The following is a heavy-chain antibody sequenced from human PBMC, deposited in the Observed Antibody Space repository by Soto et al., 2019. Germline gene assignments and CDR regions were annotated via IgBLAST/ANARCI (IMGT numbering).Heavy chain of an antibody. CDR3: GLYCTNTKCRGGYYLDL. V-gene: IGHV1-69*01. D-gene: IGHD2-8*01. Sequence: QVLLVQSGAELKQPGSSVSVSCKASGDSFTNYAFTWVRQAPGQGPEWLGGIILALGTPHYSQRFQGRLTIAADESSSTFYMELGSLSLDDTAVYYCGLYCTNTKCRGGYYLDLWGQGTLLTVSS. CDR1: GDSFTNYA. CDR2: IILALGTP. J-gene: IGHJ5*02.